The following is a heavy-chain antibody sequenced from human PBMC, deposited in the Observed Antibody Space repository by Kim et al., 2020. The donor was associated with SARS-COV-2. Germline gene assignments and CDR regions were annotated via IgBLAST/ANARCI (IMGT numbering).Heavy chain of an antibody. D-gene: IGHD2-8*02. J-gene: IGHJ1*01. CDR1: GFMFSSYS. Sequence: GGSLRLSCAASGFMFSSYSMRWVRQTPGKGLEWVGLIRPGGLPTYSDSPQGRFVVSRDNSLNSLHLQMYSRTAEDTARYFCAAEYGSFGQPHYWLWGQGVLVTVSS. V-gene: IGHV3-23*03. CDR2: IRPGGLPT. CDR3: AAEYGSFGQPHYWL.